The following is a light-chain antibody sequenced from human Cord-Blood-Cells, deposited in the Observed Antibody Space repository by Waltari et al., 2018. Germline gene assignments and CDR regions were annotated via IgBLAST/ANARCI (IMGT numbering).Light chain of an antibody. Sequence: EIVLTQSPATLSLSPGERATLSCRASQSVSSYLAWYQQKPGQAPSLLIYDASNMATGIPARFSGSGSGTDFTLTISSLEPEDFAVYYCQQRSNWPPTFGQGTKVEIK. CDR1: QSVSSY. CDR3: QQRSNWPPT. J-gene: IGKJ1*01. V-gene: IGKV3-11*01. CDR2: DAS.